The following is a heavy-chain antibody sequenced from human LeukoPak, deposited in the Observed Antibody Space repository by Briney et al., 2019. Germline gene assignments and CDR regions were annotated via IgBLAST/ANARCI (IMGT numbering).Heavy chain of an antibody. V-gene: IGHV1-58*02. CDR3: AAVGSSGWYVRYYYGMDV. CDR2: IVVGSGNT. D-gene: IGHD6-19*01. J-gene: IGHJ6*02. CDR1: GFTFTSSA. Sequence: ASVKVSCKASGFTFTSSAMQWVRQARGQRLEWIGWIVVGSGNTNYAQKFQERVTITRDMSTSTAYMELSSLRSEDTAVYYCAAVGSSGWYVRYYYGMDVWGQGTTVTVSS.